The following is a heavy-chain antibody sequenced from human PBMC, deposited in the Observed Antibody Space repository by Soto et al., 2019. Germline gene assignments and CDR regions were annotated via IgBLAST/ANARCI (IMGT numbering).Heavy chain of an antibody. V-gene: IGHV4-61*01. D-gene: IGHD3-22*01. Sequence: SETLSLTCTVSGGSVSSGSYYWSWIRQPPGKGLEWIGYIYYSGSTNYNPSLKSRVTISVDTSKNQFSLKLSSVTAADTAVYYCARDLVVITTRYFDYWGQGTLVTVSS. CDR3: ARDLVVITTRYFDY. CDR1: GGSVSSGSYY. CDR2: IYYSGST. J-gene: IGHJ4*02.